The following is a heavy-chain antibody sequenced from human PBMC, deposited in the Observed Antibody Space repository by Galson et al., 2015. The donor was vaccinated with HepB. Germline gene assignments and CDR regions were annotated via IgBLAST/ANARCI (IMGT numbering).Heavy chain of an antibody. CDR2: IIPIVDIA. V-gene: IGHV1-69*04. D-gene: IGHD2-8*01. J-gene: IGHJ5*02. CDR1: GGTFNNYA. Sequence: SVKVSCKASGGTFNNYAITWVRQAPGQGLEWMGRIIPIVDIANYAQKFQDRVTITADKSTSTAYMELTSLRSEDTAVYYCAGDHTLTLGSCTDGVCYTRKGNWFDTWGQGTLVTVSS. CDR3: AGDHTLTLGSCTDGVCYTRKGNWFDT.